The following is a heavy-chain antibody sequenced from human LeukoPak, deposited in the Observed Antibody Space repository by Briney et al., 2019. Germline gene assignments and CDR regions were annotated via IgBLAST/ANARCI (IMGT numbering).Heavy chain of an antibody. V-gene: IGHV1-2*02. CDR3: ARGWSYYGSGSYYIDPHFDY. CDR2: INPNSGGT. J-gene: IGHJ4*02. CDR1: GYTFTGYY. D-gene: IGHD3-10*01. Sequence: ASVNVSCKSSGYTFTGYYMHWVRQAPGQGLEWMGWINPNSGGTNYAQKFQGRVTMTRDTSISTAYMELSRLRSDDTAVYYCARGWSYYGSGSYYIDPHFDYWGQGTLVTVSS.